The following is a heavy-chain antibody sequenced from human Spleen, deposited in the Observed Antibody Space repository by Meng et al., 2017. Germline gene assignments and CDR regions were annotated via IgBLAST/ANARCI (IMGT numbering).Heavy chain of an antibody. CDR1: GYTFTGYN. D-gene: IGHD4-17*01. Sequence: ASVKVSCKASGYTFTGYNIHWVRQAPGQGPEWMGWISTYTGDTKYAQKVQGRVTMTTDTSTNTAYMELSSLRSEDTAVYYCARDSTVTTFRGRGGWFDPWGQGTLVTVSS. V-gene: IGHV1-18*04. J-gene: IGHJ5*02. CDR3: ARDSTVTTFRGRGGWFDP. CDR2: ISTYTGDT.